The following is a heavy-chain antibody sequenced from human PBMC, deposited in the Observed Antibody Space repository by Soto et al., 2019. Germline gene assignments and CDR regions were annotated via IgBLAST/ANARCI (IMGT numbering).Heavy chain of an antibody. CDR3: ARKYSTSWADALGI. Sequence: SQTLSLTCDISGDSVSSNGAAWNWIRQSPSRGLEWLGRTYYRSKWYNDYAVSVKSRMTITPDTSKNQFSLQLNSVTPEDTAVYYCARKYSTSWADALGIWGQGTKVTVSS. CDR2: TYYRSKWYN. V-gene: IGHV6-1*01. J-gene: IGHJ3*02. CDR1: GDSVSSNGAA. D-gene: IGHD6-13*01.